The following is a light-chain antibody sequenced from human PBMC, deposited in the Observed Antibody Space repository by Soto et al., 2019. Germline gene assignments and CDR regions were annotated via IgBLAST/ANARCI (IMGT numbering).Light chain of an antibody. J-gene: IGKJ4*01. Sequence: EIVLTQSPVTLSLSPGERATLSCRASQGVSSYLAWYQHKPGQAPKLLTYDASNRATGIPARFSGSGSGTDFTLPLSSLEPEDFAVYYCQQRVDWSPLTFGGGTKVEIK. CDR2: DAS. V-gene: IGKV3-11*01. CDR3: QQRVDWSPLT. CDR1: QGVSSY.